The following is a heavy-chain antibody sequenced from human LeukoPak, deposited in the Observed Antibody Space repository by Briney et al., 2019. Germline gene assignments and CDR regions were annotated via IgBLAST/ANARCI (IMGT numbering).Heavy chain of an antibody. J-gene: IGHJ1*01. Sequence: ASVKVSCKASGGTFSGYAISWVRQAPGQGLEWMGGIIPIFGTANYAQKFQGRVTITADESTSTAYMELSSLRSEDTAVYYCARGGLGYCSSTSCTEYFQHWGQGTLVTVSS. CDR3: ARGGLGYCSSTSCTEYFQH. CDR1: GGTFSGYA. D-gene: IGHD2-2*01. V-gene: IGHV1-69*01. CDR2: IIPIFGTA.